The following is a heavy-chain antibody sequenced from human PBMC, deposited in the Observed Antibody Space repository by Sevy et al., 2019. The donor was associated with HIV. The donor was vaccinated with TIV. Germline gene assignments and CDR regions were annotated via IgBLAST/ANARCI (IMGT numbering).Heavy chain of an antibody. D-gene: IGHD2-2*01. Sequence: SETLSLTCAVYGGSFSGYYWSWIRQPPGKGLEWIGEINHSGSTNYNPSLKSRVTISVDTSKNQFYLKLSSVTAADTAVYYCASEGYCSSTSCYFWGMDVWGQGTTVTVSS. V-gene: IGHV4-34*01. CDR1: GGSFSGYY. J-gene: IGHJ6*02. CDR3: ASEGYCSSTSCYFWGMDV. CDR2: INHSGST.